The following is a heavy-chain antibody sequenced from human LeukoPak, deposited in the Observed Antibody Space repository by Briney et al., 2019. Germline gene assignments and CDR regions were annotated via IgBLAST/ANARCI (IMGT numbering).Heavy chain of an antibody. CDR2: ISHSGST. D-gene: IGHD2-2*01. CDR1: GGSFSGYY. Sequence: PSETLSLTCAVYGGSFSGYYWSWVRQPPGKGLEWMGEISHSGSTNYNPSLRSRGTISVDTSKNQFSLKLTSVTAADSAVYYCARERGVYCSSTSCYFCDYWGEGTRVTVSS. CDR3: ARERGVYCSSTSCYFCDY. V-gene: IGHV4-34*01. J-gene: IGHJ4*02.